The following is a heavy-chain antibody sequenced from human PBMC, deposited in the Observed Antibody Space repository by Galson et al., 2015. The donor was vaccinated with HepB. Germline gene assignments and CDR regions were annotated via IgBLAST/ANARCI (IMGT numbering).Heavy chain of an antibody. Sequence: SLRLSCAASGFTFSSYAMHWVRQAPGKGLEWVAVISYDGSNKYYAGSVKGRFTISRDNSKNTLYLQMNSLRAEDTAVYYCARATHYYDSILYDGAIDYWGQGTLVTVSS. J-gene: IGHJ4*02. V-gene: IGHV3-30*04. CDR2: ISYDGSNK. CDR3: ARATHYYDSILYDGAIDY. CDR1: GFTFSSYA. D-gene: IGHD3-22*01.